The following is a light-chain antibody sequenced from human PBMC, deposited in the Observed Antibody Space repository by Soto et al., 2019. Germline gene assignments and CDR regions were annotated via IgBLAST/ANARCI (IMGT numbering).Light chain of an antibody. Sequence: DIQLTQSPSFLSASVGDRVTITSRARQGISRYLAWYQQKPGKAPKLLIYAASTLQSGVPSRFSGSGSGTEVTLTICSLQPEDLATYYGPQLNSYPLTFGPGTIVDIK. CDR3: PQLNSYPLT. CDR2: AAS. CDR1: QGISRY. V-gene: IGKV1-9*01. J-gene: IGKJ3*01.